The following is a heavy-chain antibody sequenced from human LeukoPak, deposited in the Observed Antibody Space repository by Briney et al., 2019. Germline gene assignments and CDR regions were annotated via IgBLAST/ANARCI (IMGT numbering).Heavy chain of an antibody. CDR3: ARPLNSSPVFDGY. CDR1: GFTFSTYW. CDR2: INQDGSEK. J-gene: IGHJ4*02. Sequence: GGSLRLSCVASGFTFSTYWMSWVRQTPGKGLEWVANINQDGSEKNYVDSVKGRFTISRDNAKNSLYLQMNSLRAEDTAVYYCARPLNSSPVFDGYWGQGTLVTVSS. D-gene: IGHD6-13*01. V-gene: IGHV3-7*01.